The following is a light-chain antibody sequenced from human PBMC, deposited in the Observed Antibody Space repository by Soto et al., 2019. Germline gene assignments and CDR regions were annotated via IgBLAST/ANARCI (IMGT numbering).Light chain of an antibody. CDR1: SSNIGNNY. CDR3: CSYAGTTTWV. CDR2: ENN. Sequence: QSVLTQPPSVSAAPGQKVTISCSGSSSNIGNNYVSWYQQLPGTAPKLLIYENNKRPSGIPDRFSGSKSGTSATLGITGLQTGDEADYYCCSYAGTTTWVFGGGTKLTVL. J-gene: IGLJ3*02. V-gene: IGLV1-51*01.